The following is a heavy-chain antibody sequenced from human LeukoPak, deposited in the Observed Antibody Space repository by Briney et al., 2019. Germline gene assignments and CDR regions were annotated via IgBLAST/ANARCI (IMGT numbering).Heavy chain of an antibody. V-gene: IGHV3-30*18. CDR3: AKDPRRYSRTGGYFEY. Sequence: GGSLRLSCAASGFTFSSYVMHWVRQAPGKGPEWVALISYDGSNKYYADSVKGRFTISRDNSKNTLYLQVNSLRAEDTAVYYCAKDPRRYSRTGGYFEYWGQGTLVTVSS. D-gene: IGHD6-13*01. J-gene: IGHJ4*02. CDR2: ISYDGSNK. CDR1: GFTFSSYV.